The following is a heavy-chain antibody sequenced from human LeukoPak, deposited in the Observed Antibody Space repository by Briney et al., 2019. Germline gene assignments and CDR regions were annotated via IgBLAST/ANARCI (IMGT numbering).Heavy chain of an antibody. D-gene: IGHD5-18*01. CDR2: INARGFIT. J-gene: IGHJ4*02. CDR3: VNHITAMIRGCLDH. Sequence: SGGSLRVSCAASGFTFNTLAMSWVRQAPGKGLEWVSAINARGFITYYADSVKGRFTISRDNSKNTLFLQMNSLSVEDTATYYCVNHITAMIRGCLDHWGQGILISVSS. CDR1: GFTFNTLA. V-gene: IGHV3-23*01.